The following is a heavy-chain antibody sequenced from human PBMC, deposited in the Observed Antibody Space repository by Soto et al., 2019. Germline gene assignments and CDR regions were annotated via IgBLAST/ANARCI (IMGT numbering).Heavy chain of an antibody. J-gene: IGHJ4*02. Sequence: XGSLRLSCAASGFTVSSNYMSWVRQAPGKGLEWVSVIYSGGSTYYADSVKGRFTISRDNSKNTLYLQMNSLRAEDTAVYYCARGVVVPAVGYYFDYWGKGTLVTVSS. V-gene: IGHV3-66*01. CDR3: ARGVVVPAVGYYFDY. CDR1: GFTVSSNY. D-gene: IGHD2-2*01. CDR2: IYSGGST.